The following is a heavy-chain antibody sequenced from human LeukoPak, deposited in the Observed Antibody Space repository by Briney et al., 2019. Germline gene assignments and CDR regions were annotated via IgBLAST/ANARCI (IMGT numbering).Heavy chain of an antibody. CDR1: GFTFSSYS. Sequence: PGGSLRLSCAASGFTFSSYSMNWVRQAPGKGLEWVSSISSSSSHIYYADSVKGRFTISRDNAKNSLYLQMNSLRAEDTAVYYCARTYSSGWFFDYWGQGTLVTVSS. J-gene: IGHJ4*02. V-gene: IGHV3-21*01. CDR2: ISSSSSHI. D-gene: IGHD6-19*01. CDR3: ARTYSSGWFFDY.